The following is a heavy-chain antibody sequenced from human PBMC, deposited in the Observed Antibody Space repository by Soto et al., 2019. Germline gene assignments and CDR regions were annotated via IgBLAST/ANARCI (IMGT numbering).Heavy chain of an antibody. CDR2: INHSGST. Sequence: ETLSLTCAVYGGSFSGYYWSWIRQPPGKGLEWIGEINHSGSTNYNPSLKSRVTISVDTSKNQFSLKLSSVTAADTAVYYCARGSTSYSSSSGSFFDYWGQGTLVTVSS. D-gene: IGHD6-6*01. CDR3: ARGSTSYSSSSGSFFDY. CDR1: GGSFSGYY. V-gene: IGHV4-34*01. J-gene: IGHJ4*02.